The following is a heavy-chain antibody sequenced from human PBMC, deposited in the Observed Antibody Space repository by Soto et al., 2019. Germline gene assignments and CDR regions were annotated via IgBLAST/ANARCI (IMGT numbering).Heavy chain of an antibody. D-gene: IGHD4-17*01. Sequence: PSSTXSLTCAFCGVSIIISNFFSWVRQPPGKGLEWIGEIYHSGSTNYNPSLKSRVTISVDKSKNQFSLKLSSVTAADKAVYYCPTYTVPYFDYRGQRTLVTVYS. V-gene: IGHV4-4*02. CDR3: PTYTVPYFDY. J-gene: IGHJ4*02. CDR1: GVSIIISNF. CDR2: IYHSGST.